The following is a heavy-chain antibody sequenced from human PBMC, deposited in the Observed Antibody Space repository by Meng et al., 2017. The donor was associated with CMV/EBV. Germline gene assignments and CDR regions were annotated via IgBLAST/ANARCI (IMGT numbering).Heavy chain of an antibody. CDR3: ARDNRRGGVDY. D-gene: IGHD3-3*01. CDR2: IYYSGST. CDR1: GGSIRSGDYY. J-gene: IGHJ4*02. Sequence: QVQLQESGPGLVKHAQTLSLTCTVSGGSIRSGDYYWSWIRQPPGKGLEWIGYIYYSGSTYYNPSLKSRVTISVDTSKNQFSLKLSSVTAADTAVYYCARDNRRGGVDYWGQGTLVTVSS. V-gene: IGHV4-30-4*08.